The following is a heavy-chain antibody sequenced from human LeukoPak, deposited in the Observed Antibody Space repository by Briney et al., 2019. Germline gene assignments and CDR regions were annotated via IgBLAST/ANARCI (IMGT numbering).Heavy chain of an antibody. D-gene: IGHD3-10*01. Sequence: SETLSLTCTVSGGSISSYYWSWIRQPPGKGLEWIGYIYYSGSTNYNPSLKSRVTISVDTSKNQFSLKLSSVTAADTAVYYCARVDNALLWWGPFDYWGQGTLVTVSS. CDR2: IYYSGST. CDR3: ARVDNALLWWGPFDY. CDR1: GGSISSYY. V-gene: IGHV4-59*01. J-gene: IGHJ4*02.